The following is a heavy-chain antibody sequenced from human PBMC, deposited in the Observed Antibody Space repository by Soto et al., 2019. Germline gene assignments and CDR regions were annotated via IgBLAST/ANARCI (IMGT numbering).Heavy chain of an antibody. J-gene: IGHJ4*02. CDR3: AEVGDVLRAFSDY. CDR1: CETVTSYV. D-gene: IGHD3-16*01. V-gene: IGHV1-18*01. Sequence: SAKVSSEAXCETVTSYVISWARHDKGQWLEWMVWIVAYNGSTDYAQKVQGRVTMTTDTSTSTAYIELRSLRSDEPAMYYGAEVGDVLRAFSDYRGKGTLVTVFS. CDR2: IVAYNGST.